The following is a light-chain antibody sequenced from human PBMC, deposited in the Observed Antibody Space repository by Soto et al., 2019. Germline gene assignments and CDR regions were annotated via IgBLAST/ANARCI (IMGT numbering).Light chain of an antibody. Sequence: DIQMTHSPSSLSASVGDRVTITCQASQDISNYLNWYQQKPGKAPKLLIYAASSLQSGVPSRFSGSGSGTEFTLTISSLQPDDFATYYCQQYNSYSFGQGTKVDIK. CDR2: AAS. CDR1: QDISNY. CDR3: QQYNSYS. V-gene: IGKV1-16*01. J-gene: IGKJ1*01.